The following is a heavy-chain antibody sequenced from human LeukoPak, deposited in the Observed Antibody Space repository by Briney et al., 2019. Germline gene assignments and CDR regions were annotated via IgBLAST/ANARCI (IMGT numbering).Heavy chain of an antibody. J-gene: IGHJ4*02. CDR2: ISSSSSYI. CDR1: GFTFSSYS. D-gene: IGHD6-13*01. CDR3: ARDPSSWAEVDY. Sequence: GESLKSSCAASGFTFSSYSMNWVRQAPGKWLEWVSSISSSSSYIYYADSVKGRFTISRDNAKNSLYLQMNSLRAEDPAVYYCARDPSSWAEVDYWGQGTLVTVSS. V-gene: IGHV3-21*01.